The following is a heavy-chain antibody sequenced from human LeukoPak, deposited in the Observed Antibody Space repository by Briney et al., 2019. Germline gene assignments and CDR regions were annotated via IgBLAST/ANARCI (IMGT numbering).Heavy chain of an antibody. J-gene: IGHJ4*02. CDR3: AKAKYSGSYSDY. Sequence: GGSLRLSCAASGFAFSSYGMHWVRQAPGKGLEWVAFIRYDGSNKYYADSVKGRFTISRDNSKNTLYLQMNSLRAEDTAVYYCAKAKYSGSYSDYWGQGTLVTVSS. V-gene: IGHV3-30*02. D-gene: IGHD1-26*01. CDR2: IRYDGSNK. CDR1: GFAFSSYG.